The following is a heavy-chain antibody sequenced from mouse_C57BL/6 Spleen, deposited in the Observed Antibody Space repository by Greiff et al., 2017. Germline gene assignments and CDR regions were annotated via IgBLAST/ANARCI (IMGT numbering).Heavy chain of an antibody. J-gene: IGHJ3*01. V-gene: IGHV1-61*01. D-gene: IGHD6-1*01. CDR3: ARGSSATRAWFAY. CDR2: IYPSDSET. CDR1: GYTFTSYW. Sequence: VQLQQPGAELVRPGSSVKLSCKASGYTFTSYWMAWVKQRPGQGLEWIGNIYPSDSETHYNQKFKDKATLTVDKSSSTAYMQLSSLTSEDSAVYYCARGSSATRAWFAYWGQGTLVTVSA.